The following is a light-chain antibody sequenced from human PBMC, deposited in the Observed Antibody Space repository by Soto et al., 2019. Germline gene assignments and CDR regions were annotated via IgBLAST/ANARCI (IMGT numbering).Light chain of an antibody. V-gene: IGLV2-14*01. CDR2: EVS. CDR1: SSDIGGYKY. Sequence: QSVLTQPASVSGSLGQSITISCTGTSSDIGGYKYVSWYQQHPGKAHKLIIFEVSNRPSGVSDRFSGSNSGNTASLTISGLQAEDEADYYCTSYSRYRVLVFGGGTKVTVL. J-gene: IGLJ3*02. CDR3: TSYSRYRVLV.